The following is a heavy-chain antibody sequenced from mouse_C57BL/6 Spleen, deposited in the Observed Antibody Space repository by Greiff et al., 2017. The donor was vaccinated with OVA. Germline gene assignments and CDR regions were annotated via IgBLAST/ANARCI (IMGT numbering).Heavy chain of an antibody. Sequence: EVQLVESGGGLVQPGGSLKLSCAASGFTFSDYYMYWVRQTPEKRLEWVAYISNGGGSTYYPDTVKGRFTISRDNAKNTLYLQMSRLKSEDTAMYYCARGAVVARDWYFDVWGTGTTVTVSS. J-gene: IGHJ1*03. D-gene: IGHD1-1*01. CDR2: ISNGGGST. CDR3: ARGAVVARDWYFDV. V-gene: IGHV5-12*01. CDR1: GFTFSDYY.